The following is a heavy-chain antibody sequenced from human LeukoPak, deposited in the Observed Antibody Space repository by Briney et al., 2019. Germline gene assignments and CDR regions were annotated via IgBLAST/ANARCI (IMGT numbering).Heavy chain of an antibody. Sequence: SETLSLTCAVYGGSFSGYYWSWIRQPPGKGLEWIGEINHSGSTNYNPSLKSRVTISVDTSKNQFSLKLSSVTAADTAVYYCAREADSSGWYGPYYYYYMDVWGKGTTVTVSS. V-gene: IGHV4-34*01. D-gene: IGHD6-19*01. CDR1: GGSFSGYY. J-gene: IGHJ6*03. CDR3: AREADSSGWYGPYYYYYMDV. CDR2: INHSGST.